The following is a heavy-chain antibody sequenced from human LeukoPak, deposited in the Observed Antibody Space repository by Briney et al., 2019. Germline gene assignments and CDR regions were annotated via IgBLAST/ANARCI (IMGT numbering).Heavy chain of an antibody. J-gene: IGHJ4*02. CDR2: IIPIFGTA. D-gene: IGHD2-21*01. Sequence: SVKVSCKASGGTFSSYAISWVRQAPGQGLEWMGGIIPIFGTANYAQKFQGRVTITAAESTSTAYMELRSMRSEDTAVYSCARVDTYCGGDCYAPTDFDYWGQGTLVTVSS. V-gene: IGHV1-69*13. CDR1: GGTFSSYA. CDR3: ARVDTYCGGDCYAPTDFDY.